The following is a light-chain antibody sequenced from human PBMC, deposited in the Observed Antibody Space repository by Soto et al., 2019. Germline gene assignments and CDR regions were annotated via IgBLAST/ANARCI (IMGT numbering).Light chain of an antibody. J-gene: IGKJ1*01. CDR3: QQYNSYSEA. Sequence: DIQLTQSPSTLSASVRDRVTITCRASQSISSWLAWYQQKPGKAPKLLIYDASSLESGVPSRFSGSGSGTEFTLTISSLQPDDFATYYCQQYNSYSEAVGQGTKVDIK. CDR2: DAS. CDR1: QSISSW. V-gene: IGKV1-5*01.